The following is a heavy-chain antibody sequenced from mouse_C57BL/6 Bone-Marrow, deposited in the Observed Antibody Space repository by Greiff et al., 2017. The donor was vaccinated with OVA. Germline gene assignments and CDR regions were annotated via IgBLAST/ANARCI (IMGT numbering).Heavy chain of an antibody. CDR3: ARHEEDSNEFAY. V-gene: IGHV1-62-2*01. Sequence: QVQLKESGAELVKPGASVKLSCKASGYTFTEYTIHWVKQRSGQGLEWIGWFYPGSGSIKYNEKFKDKATLTADKSSSTVYMELSRLTSEDAAVYFCARHEEDSNEFAYWGQGTLVTVSA. D-gene: IGHD2-5*01. J-gene: IGHJ3*01. CDR2: FYPGSGSI. CDR1: GYTFTEYT.